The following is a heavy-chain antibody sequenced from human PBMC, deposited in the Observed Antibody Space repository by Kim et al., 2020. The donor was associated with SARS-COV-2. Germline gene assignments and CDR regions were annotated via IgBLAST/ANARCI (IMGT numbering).Heavy chain of an antibody. CDR2: IKSKTDGGTS. V-gene: IGHV3-15*01. CDR1: GIPFSNAW. CDR3: TTVSMR. J-gene: IGHJ4*02. Sequence: GGPLRLSCAVSGIPFSNAWFNWVRQSPGKGLEWVGRIKSKTDGGTSDLAAPVKGRFAISRDDSENTLYLLMNNVKTDDSAVYYCTTVSMRWGQGTLVTVSS. D-gene: IGHD2-2*01.